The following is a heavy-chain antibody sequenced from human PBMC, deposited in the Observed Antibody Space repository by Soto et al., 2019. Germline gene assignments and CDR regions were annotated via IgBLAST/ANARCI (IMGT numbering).Heavy chain of an antibody. CDR3: ATSSCAPYYDYGMDV. CDR2: IWYDGSNK. Sequence: QVQLVESGGGVVQPGRSLRLSCAASGFTFSSYGMHWVRQAPGKGLEWVAVIWYDGSNKYYADSVKGRFTISRDNSKNTLYLQMNSLRAEDTAVYYCATSSCAPYYDYGMDVWGQGTTVTVSS. D-gene: IGHD6-13*01. J-gene: IGHJ6*02. CDR1: GFTFSSYG. V-gene: IGHV3-33*01.